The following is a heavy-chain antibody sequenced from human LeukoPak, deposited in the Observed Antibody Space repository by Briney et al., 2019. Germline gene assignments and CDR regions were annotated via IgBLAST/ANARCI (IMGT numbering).Heavy chain of an antibody. J-gene: IGHJ4*02. D-gene: IGHD6-19*01. V-gene: IGHV4-59*12. CDR3: ARVCSSGWYLGY. CDR1: GGSISSYY. CDR2: IYYSGST. Sequence: SETLSLTCTVSGGSISSYYWSWIRQPPGKGLEWIGYIYYSGSTNYNPSLKSRVTISVDTSKNQFSLKLSSVTAADTAVYYCARVCSSGWYLGYWGQGTLVTVSS.